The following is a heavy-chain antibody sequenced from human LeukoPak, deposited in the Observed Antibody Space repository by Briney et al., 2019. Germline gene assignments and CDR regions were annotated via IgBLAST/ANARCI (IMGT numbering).Heavy chain of an antibody. CDR3: ARGRRHYYYYYGMDV. CDR1: GGSFSGYY. V-gene: IGHV4-34*01. J-gene: IGHJ6*02. Sequence: SETLSLTCAVYGGSFSGYYWSWIRQPPGKGLEWIGEINHSGSTNYNPSLKSRVTISVDTSMNQFSLKLSSVTAADTAVYYCARGRRHYYYYYGMDVWGQGTTVTVSS. CDR2: INHSGST.